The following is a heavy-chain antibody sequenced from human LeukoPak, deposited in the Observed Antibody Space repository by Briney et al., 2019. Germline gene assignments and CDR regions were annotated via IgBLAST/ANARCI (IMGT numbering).Heavy chain of an antibody. CDR3: ARGLHFRVYDSSDYYPY. Sequence: GGSLRLSCAASGFTFSNYWMHWVRQAPGKGLVWVSRINDDGSSTNYADSVKGRFTISRDNAKNTLYLQMNSLRAEDTAVYYCARGLHFRVYDSSDYYPYWGQGTLVTVSS. CDR1: GFTFSNYW. J-gene: IGHJ4*02. V-gene: IGHV3-74*01. D-gene: IGHD3-22*01. CDR2: INDDGSST.